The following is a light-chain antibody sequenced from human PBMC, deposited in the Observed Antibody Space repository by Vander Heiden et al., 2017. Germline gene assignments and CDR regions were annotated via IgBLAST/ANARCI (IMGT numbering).Light chain of an antibody. CDR1: SRDVGSYNL. CDR2: EGS. Sequence: QSALTQPASVSGSPGQPITISCTGTSRDVGSYNLVSWYQQHPGKAPKLMIYEGSKRPSGVSNRFSGSKSGNTASLTISGLQAEDEADYYCCSYAGSSTLVFGGGTKLTVL. CDR3: CSYAGSSTLV. J-gene: IGLJ2*01. V-gene: IGLV2-23*01.